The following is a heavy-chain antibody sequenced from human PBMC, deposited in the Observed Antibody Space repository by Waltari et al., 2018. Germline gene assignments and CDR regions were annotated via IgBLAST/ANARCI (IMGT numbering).Heavy chain of an antibody. D-gene: IGHD3-16*01. CDR1: GGSISSYY. CDR2: IYYSGST. V-gene: IGHV4-59*01. J-gene: IGHJ4*02. CDR3: ARDHGGGDY. Sequence: QVQLQESGPGLVKPSETLSLTCTVSGGSISSYYWSWIRQPPGKGLEWIGYIYYSGSTNYNPSLKSRVTISVDTSKNQFSLKLSSVTAADTAVYYCARDHGGGDYWGQGTLVTVS.